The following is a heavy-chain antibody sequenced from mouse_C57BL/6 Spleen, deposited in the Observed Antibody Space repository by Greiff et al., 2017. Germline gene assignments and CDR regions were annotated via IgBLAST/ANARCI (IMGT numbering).Heavy chain of an antibody. CDR1: GYTFTSYW. V-gene: IGHV1-5*01. J-gene: IGHJ3*01. CDR3: TSSIYYDYDGVAY. D-gene: IGHD2-4*01. CDR2: IYPGNSDT. Sequence: VQLKESGTVLARPGASVKMSCKTSGYTFTSYWMHWVKQRPGQGLEWIGAIYPGNSDTSYNQKFKGKAKLTAVTSASTAYMELSSLTNEDSAVYYGTSSIYYDYDGVAYWGQGTLVTVSA.